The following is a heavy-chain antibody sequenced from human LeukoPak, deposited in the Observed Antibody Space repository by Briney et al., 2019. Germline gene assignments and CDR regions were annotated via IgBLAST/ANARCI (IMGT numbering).Heavy chain of an antibody. J-gene: IGHJ5*02. CDR3: AKDLGWELDNWFDP. V-gene: IGHV3-48*03. CDR2: ISSSGSTI. D-gene: IGHD1-26*01. CDR1: GFTFSSYE. Sequence: PGGSLRLSCAASGFTFSSYEMNWVRQAPGKGLEWVSYISSSGSTIYYADSVKGRFTISRDNSKNTLYLQMNSLRAEDTAVYYCAKDLGWELDNWFDPWGQGTLVTVSS.